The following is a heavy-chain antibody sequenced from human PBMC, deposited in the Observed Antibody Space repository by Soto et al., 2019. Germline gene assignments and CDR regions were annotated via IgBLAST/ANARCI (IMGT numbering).Heavy chain of an antibody. J-gene: IGHJ3*02. CDR2: LFYSGTT. CDR1: GGSINSYS. V-gene: IGHV4-59*08. Sequence: SETLSLTCTVSGGSINSYSWSWMRQSPGKGLEWIGSLFYSGTTNYNPSLKSRATISLDRSKNQFSLKLSSVTAADTAVYYCTRHGGITVVRGVLTAFDIWGQGTMVTVSS. CDR3: TRHGGITVVRGVLTAFDI. D-gene: IGHD3-10*01.